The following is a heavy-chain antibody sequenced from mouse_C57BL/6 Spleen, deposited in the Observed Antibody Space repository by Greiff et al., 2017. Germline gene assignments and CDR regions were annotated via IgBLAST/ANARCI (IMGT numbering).Heavy chain of an antibody. CDR1: GYTFTSYW. D-gene: IGHD1-1*01. Sequence: QVQLKQPGAELVKPGASVKLSCKASGYTFTSYWMHWVKQRPGQGLEWIGRIDPNSGGTKYNEKFKSKATLTVDKSSSTAYMQLSSLTSEDSAVYYSAKPYYYGSSHYFDYWGQGTTRTVSS. CDR3: AKPYYYGSSHYFDY. CDR2: IDPNSGGT. J-gene: IGHJ2*01. V-gene: IGHV1-72*01.